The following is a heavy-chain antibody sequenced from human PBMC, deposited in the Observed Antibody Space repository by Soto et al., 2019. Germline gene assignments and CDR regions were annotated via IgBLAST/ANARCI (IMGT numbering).Heavy chain of an antibody. CDR2: IIPVFCTP. CDR3: ARGDATKIVVTTYYAMDV. CDR1: GGSLSNYG. Sequence: QVQLVQSGAEVKKPGSSVKVSCKASGGSLSNYGISWVRQAPGQGLEWMGAIIPVFCTPNYAQKCQDRVTTTTDQSTTTVDKEVRSLTSEETAVYYCARGDATKIVVTTYYAMDVWGQGTTVTVSS. V-gene: IGHV1-69*05. J-gene: IGHJ6*02. D-gene: IGHD3-22*01.